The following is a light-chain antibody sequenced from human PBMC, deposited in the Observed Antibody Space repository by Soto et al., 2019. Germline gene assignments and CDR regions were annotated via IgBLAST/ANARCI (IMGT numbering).Light chain of an antibody. CDR3: QQRRNWPLT. J-gene: IGKJ3*01. Sequence: DIVLTQSPATLSLSPGERATLSCRASQSVSSYLVWYQQRPGQAPRLLIDDVSNRATGIPARFSGSGSGTDFTLTISSLEPEDFAVYYCQQRRNWPLTFGPGTKVDIK. CDR1: QSVSSY. V-gene: IGKV3-11*01. CDR2: DVS.